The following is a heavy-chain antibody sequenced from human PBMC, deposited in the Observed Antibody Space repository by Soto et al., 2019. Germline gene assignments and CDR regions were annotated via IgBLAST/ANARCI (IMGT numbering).Heavy chain of an antibody. CDR2: IDPSDSYT. CDR3: ASVTSIVGATGYYYYGMDV. D-gene: IGHD1-26*01. CDR1: GYSFTSYW. Sequence: PGESLKISCKGSGYSFTSYWISWVRQMPGKGLEWMGRIDPSDSYTNYSPSFQGHVTISADKSISTAYLQWSSLKASDTAMYYCASVTSIVGATGYYYYGMDVWGQGTTVTVSS. J-gene: IGHJ6*02. V-gene: IGHV5-10-1*01.